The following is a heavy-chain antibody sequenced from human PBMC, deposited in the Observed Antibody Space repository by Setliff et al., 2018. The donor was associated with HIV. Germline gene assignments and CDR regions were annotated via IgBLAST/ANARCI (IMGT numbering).Heavy chain of an antibody. V-gene: IGHV7-4-1*02. Sequence: GASVKVSCKASGYTFTSYGMSWVRQAPGQGPEWMGWINTYTGNPTYAQDFTGRFVFSRDNAKNSLYLQMNSLRAEDTAVYYCAKMDVVVIPAAIRYWGQGTLVTVSS. CDR3: AKMDVVVIPAAIRY. CDR2: INTYTGNP. CDR1: GYTFTSYG. J-gene: IGHJ4*02. D-gene: IGHD2-2*01.